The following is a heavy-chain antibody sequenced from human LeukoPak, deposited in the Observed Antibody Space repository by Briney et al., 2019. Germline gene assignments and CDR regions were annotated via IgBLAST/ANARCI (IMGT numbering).Heavy chain of an antibody. CDR3: ARGVAAAGTFDY. V-gene: IGHV4-30-2*01. J-gene: IGHJ4*02. CDR1: GGSISSGGYS. Sequence: SETLSLTCAVSGGSISSGGYSWGWIRQPPGKGLEWIGYIYHSGSTYYNPSLKSRVTISVDRSKNQFSLKLSSVTAADTAVYYCARGVAAAGTFDYWGQGTLVTVSS. D-gene: IGHD6-13*01. CDR2: IYHSGST.